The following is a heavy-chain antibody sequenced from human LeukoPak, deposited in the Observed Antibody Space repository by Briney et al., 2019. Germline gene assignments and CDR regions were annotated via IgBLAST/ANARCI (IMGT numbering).Heavy chain of an antibody. CDR2: LSNSGSYT. CDR1: GFTFSDEY. J-gene: IGHJ4*02. CDR3: ARSRGAGPGAYFDY. D-gene: IGHD6-19*01. Sequence: GGSLRLSCAASGFTFSDEYMSWIRQAPGKGLEWVSYLSNSGSYTNYADSVKGRFTISRDNAKNSLYLQMNSLRAEDTAVYYCARSRGAGPGAYFDYWGQGTLITVSS. V-gene: IGHV3-11*03.